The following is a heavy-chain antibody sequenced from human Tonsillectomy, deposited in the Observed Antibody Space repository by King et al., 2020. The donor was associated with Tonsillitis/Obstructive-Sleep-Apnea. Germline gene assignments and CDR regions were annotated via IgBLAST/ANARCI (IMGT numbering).Heavy chain of an antibody. V-gene: IGHV4-59*01. J-gene: IGHJ4*02. D-gene: IGHD6-6*01. CDR2: IYNSGST. Sequence: QLQESGPGLVKPSETLSLTCTVSGGSISSYYWSWIRQPPGKGLEWIWYIYNSGSTNYNPSLKSRVTISADTSKNQFSLKLSSVTAADTAVYYCARVAARGRFVDDWGKGTLVTVSS. CDR1: GGSISSYY. CDR3: ARVAARGRFVDD.